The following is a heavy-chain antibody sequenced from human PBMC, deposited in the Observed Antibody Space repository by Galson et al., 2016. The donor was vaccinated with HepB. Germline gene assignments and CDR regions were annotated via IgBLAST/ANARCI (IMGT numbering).Heavy chain of an antibody. D-gene: IGHD1-14*01. CDR3: AKDMYRTHRMWGMDV. J-gene: IGHJ6*02. CDR1: GFTFDEYA. V-gene: IGHV3-9*01. Sequence: SLRLSCAASGFTFDEYAMHWVRQGPGKGLEWVSGISWNSGDIGYADSVKGRVTMSRDNARNSLYLQMNSLRGEDTAVYYCAKDMYRTHRMWGMDVWGPGTTVTVSS. CDR2: ISWNSGDI.